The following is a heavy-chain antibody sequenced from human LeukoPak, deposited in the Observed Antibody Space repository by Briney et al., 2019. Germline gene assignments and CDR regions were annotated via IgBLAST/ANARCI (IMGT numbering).Heavy chain of an antibody. V-gene: IGHV3-21*01. CDR1: GFTFSSYS. J-gene: IGHJ4*02. Sequence: PGGSLRLSCAASGFTFSSYSMNWVRQAPGKGLEWVSCISSSGTYIYYADSVKGRFTISRDNAKNSLYLQMNSLRAEDTAVYYCARLGYDSSGYYYPDYWGQGTLVTVSS. CDR3: ARLGYDSSGYYYPDY. D-gene: IGHD3-22*01. CDR2: ISSSGTYI.